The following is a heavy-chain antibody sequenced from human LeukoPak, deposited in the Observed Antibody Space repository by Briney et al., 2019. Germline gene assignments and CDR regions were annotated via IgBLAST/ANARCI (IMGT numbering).Heavy chain of an antibody. CDR1: GGSISSGDYY. CDR3: ARQYSGYYSYMDV. D-gene: IGHD6-6*01. V-gene: IGHV4-30-4*08. CDR2: IYYSGST. Sequence: TLSLTCTVSGGSISSGDYYWSWIRQPPGKGLEWIGYIYYSGSTYYNPSLKSRVTISVDTSTNQFSLKLSSVTAADTAVYYCARQYSGYYSYMDVWGKGTTVTVSS. J-gene: IGHJ6*03.